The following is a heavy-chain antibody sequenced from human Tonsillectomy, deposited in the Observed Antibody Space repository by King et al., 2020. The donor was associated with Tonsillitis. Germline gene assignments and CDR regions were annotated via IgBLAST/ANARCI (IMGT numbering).Heavy chain of an antibody. CDR1: GGSFSGYY. V-gene: IGHV4-34*01. J-gene: IGHJ4*02. D-gene: IGHD6-19*01. Sequence: VQLQQWGAGLLKPSETLSLACAVSGGSFSGYYWTWIRQPPGKGLEWIGEINHSGSTIYNPSLKSRVTISVDTSKNQFSLKLSSVTAADTAVYYCARGVIGWYRRYFDYWGQGTLVTVSS. CDR3: ARGVIGWYRRYFDY. CDR2: INHSGST.